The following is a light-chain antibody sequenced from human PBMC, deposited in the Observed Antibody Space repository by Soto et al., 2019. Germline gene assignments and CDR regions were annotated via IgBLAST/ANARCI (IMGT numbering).Light chain of an antibody. CDR1: PSISSY. Sequence: DIQMTQSPSALSASVGDRVTITCRASPSISSYRNWYQQKPGKAPEPLIYAASSLQSGVPSRFSVSGSGTDFTLTISNLQPEDFATYFCQQTYSTLFTFGPGPKVEIK. CDR2: AAS. V-gene: IGKV1-39*01. CDR3: QQTYSTLFT. J-gene: IGKJ3*01.